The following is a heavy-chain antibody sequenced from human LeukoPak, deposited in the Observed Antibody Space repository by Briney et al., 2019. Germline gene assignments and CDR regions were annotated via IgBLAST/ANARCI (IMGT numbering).Heavy chain of an antibody. CDR2: IYYSGST. CDR1: GGSISSYY. Sequence: SETLSLTCTVSGGSISSYYWSWIRQPPGKGLEWIGYIYYSGSTNYNPSLKSRVTISVDTSKNQVSLKLSSVTAADTAVYYCARGRSSWTTYYYYYYMDVWGKGTTVTVSS. V-gene: IGHV4-59*12. D-gene: IGHD6-13*01. CDR3: ARGRSSWTTYYYYYYMDV. J-gene: IGHJ6*03.